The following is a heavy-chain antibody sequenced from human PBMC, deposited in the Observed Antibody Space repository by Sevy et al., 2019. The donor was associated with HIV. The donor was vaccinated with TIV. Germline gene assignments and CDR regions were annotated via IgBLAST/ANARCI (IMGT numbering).Heavy chain of an antibody. CDR1: GFTFSSYA. V-gene: IGHV3-23*01. J-gene: IGHJ4*02. CDR2: ISGSGGST. CDR3: AKVIDPPGSGSFDY. D-gene: IGHD3-10*01. Sequence: GGSLRLSCAASGFTFSSYAMSWVRQAPGKGLEWVSAISGSGGSTYYADSVKGRFTISRDNSKNTLYLQMNGLRAEDTAVYYCAKVIDPPGSGSFDYWGQGTLVTVSS.